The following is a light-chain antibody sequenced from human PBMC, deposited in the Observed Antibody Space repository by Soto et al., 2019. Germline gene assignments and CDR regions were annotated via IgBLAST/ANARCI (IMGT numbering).Light chain of an antibody. CDR1: SGDVGYYNY. J-gene: IGLJ1*01. CDR3: CSYAGTPRYV. CDR2: DVT. V-gene: IGLV2-11*01. Sequence: SVLTQPRSVSGSPGQSVTISCTGTSGDVGYYNYVSWYQQHPGKAPKVMIYDVTERPSGVPDRFSGSKSGNTASLTISGLQAEDEADYYCCSYAGTPRYVLGTGTKVTVL.